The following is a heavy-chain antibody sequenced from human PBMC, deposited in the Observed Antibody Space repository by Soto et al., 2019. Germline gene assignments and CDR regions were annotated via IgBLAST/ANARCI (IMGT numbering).Heavy chain of an antibody. V-gene: IGHV4-34*01. D-gene: IGHD3-22*01. CDR2: TSRSGGII. Sequence: SETLSLTCAVYDGCCSGYYWSWIRQSPGPGLEWIGETSRSGGIINYNPSFRSRVSMSIETSNNRFSLRLSSVTAADTAVYYCVRGYYYDNSAWPPGEWGQGTLVTVSS. CDR1: DGCCSGYY. CDR3: VRGYYYDNSAWPPGE. J-gene: IGHJ4*01.